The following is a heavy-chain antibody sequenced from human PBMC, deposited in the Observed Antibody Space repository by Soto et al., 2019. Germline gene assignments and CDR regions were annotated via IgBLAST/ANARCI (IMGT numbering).Heavy chain of an antibody. CDR2: IYYSGST. CDR3: ASFRGPLGSYSRDY. D-gene: IGHD1-26*01. J-gene: IGHJ4*02. Sequence: QVQLQESGPGLVKPSETLSLTCTVSGGSISSYYWSWIRQPPGKGLEWIGYIYYSGSTNYNPSLKSRVTISVDTSKNQFSLKLSSVTAADTALYSCASFRGPLGSYSRDYWGQGTLVTVSS. V-gene: IGHV4-59*01. CDR1: GGSISSYY.